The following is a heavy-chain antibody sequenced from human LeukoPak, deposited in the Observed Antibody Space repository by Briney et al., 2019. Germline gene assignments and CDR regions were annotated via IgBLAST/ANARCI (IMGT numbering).Heavy chain of an antibody. V-gene: IGHV4-34*01. D-gene: IGHD3-22*01. CDR2: INHSGST. CDR3: VRSFYSTLVDY. CDR1: GGSFSGYY. Sequence: SETLSLTCAVYGGSFSGYYWSWIRQPPGKGLEWIGEINHSGSTNYNPSLKSRVTISVDTSKNQFSLKLSSVTAADTAVYYCVRSFYSTLVDYWGQGTLVTVSS. J-gene: IGHJ4*02.